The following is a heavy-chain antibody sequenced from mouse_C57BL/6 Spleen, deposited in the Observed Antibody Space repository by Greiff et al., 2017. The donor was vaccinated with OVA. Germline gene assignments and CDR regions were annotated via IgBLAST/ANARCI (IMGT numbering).Heavy chain of an antibody. CDR2: IYPGSGST. CDR1: GYTFTSYW. J-gene: IGHJ1*03. D-gene: IGHD1-1*01. Sequence: QVHVKQPGAELVKPGASVKMSCKASGYTFTSYWITWVKQRPGQGLEWIGDIYPGSGSTNYNEKFKSKATLTVDTSSSTAYMQLSSLTSEDSAVYYCAREGIYYYGRAFDWGTGTTVTVSS. V-gene: IGHV1-55*01. CDR3: AREGIYYYGRAFD.